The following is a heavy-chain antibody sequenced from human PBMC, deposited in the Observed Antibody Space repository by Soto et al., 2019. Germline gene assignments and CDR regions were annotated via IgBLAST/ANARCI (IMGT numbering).Heavy chain of an antibody. CDR1: GGSISSYY. V-gene: IGHV4-59*08. Sequence: SETLSLTCTVSGGSISSYYWSWIRQPPGKGLEWIGYIYYSGSTNYNPSLKSRVTISVDTSKNQFSLKLSSVTAADTAVYYCARTGTLWFGELLRGYFDYWGQGTLVTVSS. J-gene: IGHJ4*02. CDR2: IYYSGST. D-gene: IGHD3-10*01. CDR3: ARTGTLWFGELLRGYFDY.